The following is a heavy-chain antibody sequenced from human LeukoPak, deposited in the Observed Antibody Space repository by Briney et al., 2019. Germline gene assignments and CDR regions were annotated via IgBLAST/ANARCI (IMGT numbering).Heavy chain of an antibody. CDR3: AELGITMIGGV. CDR2: ISWNGDIT. Sequence: GGSLRLSCAASGFTFDDYGMSWVRQAPGKGLEWVCGISWNGDITGYRDSVKGRFTISRDNAKNSLYLQMNSLRAEDTAVYYCAELGITMIGGVWGKGTTVTISS. D-gene: IGHD3-10*02. J-gene: IGHJ6*04. CDR1: GFTFDDYG. V-gene: IGHV3-20*04.